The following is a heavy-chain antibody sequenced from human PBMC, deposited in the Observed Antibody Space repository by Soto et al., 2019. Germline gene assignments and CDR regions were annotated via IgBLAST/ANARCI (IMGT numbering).Heavy chain of an antibody. CDR2: ISGSGGNT. J-gene: IGHJ5*02. Sequence: EVQLLESGGSLVQPGGSLRLSCAASGFTFSTFAMNWVRQAPGEGLEWVASISGSGGNTQYADSVKGRVTISRDNSKNTRYLQMNTLRAEDTAVFLFGQCGVLMATSGGWCNWFNPGGQGTLVIVSS. CDR3: GQCGVLMATSGGWCNWFNP. CDR1: GFTFSTFA. V-gene: IGHV3-23*01. D-gene: IGHD2-21*01.